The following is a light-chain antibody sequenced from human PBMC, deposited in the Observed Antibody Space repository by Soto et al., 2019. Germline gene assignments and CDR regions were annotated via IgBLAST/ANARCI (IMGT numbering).Light chain of an antibody. Sequence: QSVLTQPPSVSAAPGQKVTISCSRSSSNIGNNYVSWYQQLPGTAPKLLIYDNNERPSGIPDRFSGSKSGTSATLGITGLQTGDEADYYCATWDHSLSAGVFGGGTKVTVL. V-gene: IGLV1-51*01. CDR2: DNN. J-gene: IGLJ2*01. CDR3: ATWDHSLSAGV. CDR1: SSNIGNNY.